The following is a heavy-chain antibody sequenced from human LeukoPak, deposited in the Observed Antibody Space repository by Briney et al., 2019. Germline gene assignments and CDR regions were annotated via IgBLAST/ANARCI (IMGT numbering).Heavy chain of an antibody. CDR2: IYRSGST. CDR3: ARRLAVAGFDY. CDR1: GYSINSGYY. V-gene: IGHV4-38-2*01. J-gene: IGHJ4*02. Sequence: PSETLSLTCAVSGYSINSGYYWGWIQQPPGKGLEWIGNIYRSGSTYYNPSLKSRVTISVDTSKNQFSLKLSSVTAADTAVYYCARRLAVAGFDYWGQGTLVTVSS. D-gene: IGHD6-19*01.